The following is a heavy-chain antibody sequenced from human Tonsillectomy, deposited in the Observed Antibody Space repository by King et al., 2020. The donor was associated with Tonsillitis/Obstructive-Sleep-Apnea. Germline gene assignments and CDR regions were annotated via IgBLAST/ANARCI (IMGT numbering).Heavy chain of an antibody. Sequence: QVQLIESGGGVVQPGRSLRLSCAASGFAFNGFVMHWVRQAPGKGLGWVALISYDGKNIYYGDSVKGRFTISRDNSKNTLYLQMNSLRAEDTAVYYCARGSDVLDYWGQGTLVTVSS. CDR3: ARGSDVLDY. J-gene: IGHJ4*02. CDR2: ISYDGKNI. V-gene: IGHV3-30*01. D-gene: IGHD6-6*01. CDR1: GFAFNGFV.